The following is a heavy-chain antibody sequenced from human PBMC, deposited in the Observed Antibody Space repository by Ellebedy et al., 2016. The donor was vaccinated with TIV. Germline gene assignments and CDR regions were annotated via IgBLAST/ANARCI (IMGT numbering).Heavy chain of an antibody. Sequence: GESLKISCAASGFTFSYYWMHWVRQAPGKGLVWVSRIDSDGSDTRYADSVKGRFTSSRDNVKNTMYLQMNSLRAEDTAVYYCGRAYSHAYYGSGSSNNNYFYYGMDVWGQGTTVTVSS. CDR1: GFTFSYYW. CDR3: GRAYSHAYYGSGSSNNNYFYYGMDV. CDR2: IDSDGSDT. D-gene: IGHD3-10*01. V-gene: IGHV3-74*01. J-gene: IGHJ6*02.